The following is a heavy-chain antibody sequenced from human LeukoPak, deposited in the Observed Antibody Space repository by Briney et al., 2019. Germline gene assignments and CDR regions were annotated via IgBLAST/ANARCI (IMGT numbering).Heavy chain of an antibody. D-gene: IGHD3-22*01. CDR3: ARGYDRSIEYGMDV. V-gene: IGHV3-11*01. CDR1: GFTFSDYY. J-gene: IGHJ6*02. Sequence: GGSLRLSCAASGFTFSDYYLSWIRQAPGKGLEWVSYISGSGSIKYYADSVKGRFTISRDNAKNSLYLQMNSLRADDTAVYYCARGYDRSIEYGMDVWGQGTTVTVSS. CDR2: ISGSGSIK.